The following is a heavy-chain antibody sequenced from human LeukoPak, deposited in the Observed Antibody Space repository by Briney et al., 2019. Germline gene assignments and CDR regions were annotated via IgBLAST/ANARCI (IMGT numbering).Heavy chain of an antibody. CDR1: GFTFSSYS. CDR2: ISSSSSYM. V-gene: IGHV3-21*01. Sequence: GGSLRLSCAASGFTFSSYSMNWVRQAPGKGLEWVSSISSSSSYMYYADSVKGRFTISRDNAKNSLYLQMNSLRAEDTAVYYCARDRASFDYWGQGTLVTVSS. J-gene: IGHJ4*02. CDR3: ARDRASFDY.